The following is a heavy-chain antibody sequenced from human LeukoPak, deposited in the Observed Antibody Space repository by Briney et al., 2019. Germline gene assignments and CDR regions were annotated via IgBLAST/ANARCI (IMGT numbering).Heavy chain of an antibody. CDR1: GGSISSYY. CDR2: IYYSGST. J-gene: IGHJ6*02. V-gene: IGHV4-59*01. Sequence: TSETLSLTCTVSGGSISSYYWSWIRQPPGKGLEWIGYIYYSGSTNYNPSLKSRVTISVDTSKNQFSLKLSSVTAADTAVYYCARAESSLYYYYGMDVWGQGTTVTVSS. D-gene: IGHD1-26*01. CDR3: ARAESSLYYYYGMDV.